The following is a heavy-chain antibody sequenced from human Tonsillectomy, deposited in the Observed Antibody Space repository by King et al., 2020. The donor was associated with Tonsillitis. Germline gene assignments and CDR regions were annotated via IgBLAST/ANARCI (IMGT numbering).Heavy chain of an antibody. CDR3: AKDYGSGRYYNSYFDY. J-gene: IGHJ4*02. V-gene: IGHV3-23*04. D-gene: IGHD3-10*01. CDR2: ISGSGGST. Sequence: VQLVESGGGLVQPGGSLRLSCAASGFTFSSYAMSWVRQAPGKGLEWVSAISGSGGSTYYADSVKGRFTISRDNSKNTLYLQMNSLRAEDTAVYYCAKDYGSGRYYNSYFDYWGQGTLVTVSS. CDR1: GFTFSSYA.